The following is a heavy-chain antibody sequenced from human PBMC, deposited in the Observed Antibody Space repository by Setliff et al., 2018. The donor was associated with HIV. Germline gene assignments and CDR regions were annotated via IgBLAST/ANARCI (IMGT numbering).Heavy chain of an antibody. Sequence: SETLSLTCAVYGGSFSGYYWSWIRQPPGKGLEWIGEINHSGSTNYNPSLKSRVTISVGTSKNQFSLKLSSVTAADTAVYYCARNPAIPFYDSSGYYYRYYYYYMDVRGKGTTVTVSS. CDR2: INHSGST. CDR1: GGSFSGYY. CDR3: ARNPAIPFYDSSGYYYRYYYYYMDV. V-gene: IGHV4-34*01. D-gene: IGHD3-22*01. J-gene: IGHJ6*03.